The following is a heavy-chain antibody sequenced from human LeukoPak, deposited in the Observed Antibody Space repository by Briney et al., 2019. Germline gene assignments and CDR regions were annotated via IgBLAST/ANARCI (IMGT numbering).Heavy chain of an antibody. V-gene: IGHV7-4-1*02. D-gene: IGHD5-18*01. CDR3: GRDPKLGIRGYTYGYIDH. Sequence: ASVKVSCKASGYTFTSYGISWLRQAPGQELEWMGWINTNTGNPSYAQGFFTGRYVFSLDTSASTAYLQINGLKADDTAVYYCGRDPKLGIRGYTYGYIDHWGQGTLLTVAS. J-gene: IGHJ4*02. CDR1: GYTFTSYG. CDR2: INTNTGNP.